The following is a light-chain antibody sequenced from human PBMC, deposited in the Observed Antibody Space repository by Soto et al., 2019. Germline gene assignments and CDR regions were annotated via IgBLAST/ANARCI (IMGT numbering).Light chain of an antibody. J-gene: IGKJ2*01. CDR1: QSISSY. CDR3: QQSYRTPHT. V-gene: IGKV1-39*01. Sequence: DIQMTQSPSSLSASVGDRVTITCRASQSISSYLNWYQQKPGKAPKLLIYAASSLQSGVPSRFSGSGSGTDFTRTISSLQPEDFATYYCQQSYRTPHTFGQGTKLEIK. CDR2: AAS.